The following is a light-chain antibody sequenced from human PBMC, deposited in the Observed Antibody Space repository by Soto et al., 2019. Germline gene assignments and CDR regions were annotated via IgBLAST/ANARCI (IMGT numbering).Light chain of an antibody. CDR2: VVI. CDR3: SSYASSSTTCV. CDR1: NKEVCGYNY. V-gene: IGLV2-14*03. Sequence: HSALTHGAAGTGSPGQYIACPRPGNNKEVCGYNYVSWYQQHPSKAPKRMIYVVIYRPSGVSNRFSGSKSGNTASLTVSGLQVEVEADYYCSSYASSSTTCVFGTGTKVTVL. J-gene: IGLJ1*01.